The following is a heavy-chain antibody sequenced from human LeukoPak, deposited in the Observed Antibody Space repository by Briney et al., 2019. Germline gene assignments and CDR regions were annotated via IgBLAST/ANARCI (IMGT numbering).Heavy chain of an antibody. J-gene: IGHJ4*02. D-gene: IGHD6-19*01. CDR3: ARDLSSGWYYFDY. CDR2: ISSSSSYI. V-gene: IGHV3-21*01. Sequence: PGGSLRPSCAASGFTFSSYSMNWVRHAPGKGLEWVSSISSSSSYIYYADSVKGRFTTSRDNAKNSLYLQMNSLRAEDTALYYCARDLSSGWYYFDYWGQGTLVTVSS. CDR1: GFTFSSYS.